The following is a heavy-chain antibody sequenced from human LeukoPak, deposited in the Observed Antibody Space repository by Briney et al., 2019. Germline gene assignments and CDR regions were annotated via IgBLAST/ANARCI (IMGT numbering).Heavy chain of an antibody. CDR1: GFTFSSYD. CDR3: ARGHLPVVNGDGLSDAFDI. D-gene: IGHD2-8*02. J-gene: IGHJ3*02. V-gene: IGHV3-13*01. Sequence: PGGSLRLSCAASGFTFSSYDMHWVRQATGKGLEWVSAIGTAGDTYYPGSVKGRFTISRENAKNSLYLQMNSLRAEDTAVYYCARGHLPVVNGDGLSDAFDIRGQGTMVTVSS. CDR2: IGTAGDT.